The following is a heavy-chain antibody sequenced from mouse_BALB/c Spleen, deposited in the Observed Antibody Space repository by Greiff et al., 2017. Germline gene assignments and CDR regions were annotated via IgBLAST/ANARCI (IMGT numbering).Heavy chain of an antibody. D-gene: IGHD2-4*01. CDR2: ISSGSSTI. CDR3: AREGLRRMDY. CDR1: GFTFSSFG. J-gene: IGHJ4*01. V-gene: IGHV5-17*02. Sequence: EVQGVESGGGLVQPGGSRKLSCAASGFTFSSFGMHWVRQAPEKGLEWVAYISSGSSTIYYADTVKGRFTISRDNPKNTLFLQMTSLRSEDTAMYYCAREGLRRMDYWGQGTSVTVSS.